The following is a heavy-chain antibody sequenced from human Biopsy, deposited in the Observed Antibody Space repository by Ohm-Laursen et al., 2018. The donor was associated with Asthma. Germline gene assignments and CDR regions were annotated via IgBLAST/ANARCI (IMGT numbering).Heavy chain of an antibody. J-gene: IGHJ5*02. Sequence: TLSLTCVVYGGSFSGYYWSWIRQPPGKGLEWIGEINHSGSTNYNPSLKSRVTISVDTSKNQFSLKLSSVTAADTAVYYCARAGQCSSTSCYNPGWFDPWGQGTLATVSS. D-gene: IGHD2-2*01. CDR2: INHSGST. CDR1: GGSFSGYY. V-gene: IGHV4-34*01. CDR3: ARAGQCSSTSCYNPGWFDP.